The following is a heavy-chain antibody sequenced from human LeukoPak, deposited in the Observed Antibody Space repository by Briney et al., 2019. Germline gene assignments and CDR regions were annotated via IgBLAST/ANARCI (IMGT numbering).Heavy chain of an antibody. CDR2: IYHSGST. V-gene: IGHV4-30-2*01. Sequence: SETLSLTCTVSGGSISSGGYYWSWIRQPPGKGLEWIGYIYHSGSTYYNPSLKSRVTVSVDRSKNQFSLKLSSVTAADTAVYYCASYSYGLYYFDYWGQGTLVTVSS. CDR3: ASYSYGLYYFDY. D-gene: IGHD5-18*01. J-gene: IGHJ4*02. CDR1: GGSISSGGYY.